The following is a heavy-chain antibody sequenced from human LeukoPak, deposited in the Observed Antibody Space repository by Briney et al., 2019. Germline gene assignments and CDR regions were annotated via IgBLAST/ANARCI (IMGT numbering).Heavy chain of an antibody. Sequence: SQTLSLTCAISGDSVSSNSVTWNWIRQSPSRGLEWLGRTYYRSTWYNDYAVSVRGRITVNPDTSKNQFSLHLNSVTPEDTAVYYCARRLTRYDCFDPWGQGILVTVSS. V-gene: IGHV6-1*01. D-gene: IGHD1-1*01. J-gene: IGHJ5*02. CDR3: ARRLTRYDCFDP. CDR1: GDSVSSNSVT. CDR2: TYYRSTWYN.